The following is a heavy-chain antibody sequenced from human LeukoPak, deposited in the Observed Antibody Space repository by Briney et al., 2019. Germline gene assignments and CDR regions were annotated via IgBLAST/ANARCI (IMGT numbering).Heavy chain of an antibody. Sequence: GGSLRLSCAASGFTFSDYYMSWIRQAPGEGLEWVSYISSSGSTIYYADSVKGRFTISRDNAKNSLYLQMNSLRAEDTAVYYCAREYCGGDCYSIDYWGQGTLVTVSS. CDR3: AREYCGGDCYSIDY. J-gene: IGHJ4*02. D-gene: IGHD2-21*02. V-gene: IGHV3-11*01. CDR2: ISSSGSTI. CDR1: GFTFSDYY.